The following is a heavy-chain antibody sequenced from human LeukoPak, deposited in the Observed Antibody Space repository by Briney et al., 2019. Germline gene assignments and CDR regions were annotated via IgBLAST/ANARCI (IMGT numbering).Heavy chain of an antibody. J-gene: IGHJ3*02. Sequence: GGSLRLSCVVSGFTLTSSWMTWVRQAPGKGLEWVANIKEDGSVQHYVDSVKGRFTISRDNAKNSLYLQMNSLRAEDTALYYCAREPGLGYAFDIWGRGTMLTVSS. D-gene: IGHD3-10*01. CDR1: GFTLTSSW. V-gene: IGHV3-7*01. CDR2: IKEDGSVQ. CDR3: AREPGLGYAFDI.